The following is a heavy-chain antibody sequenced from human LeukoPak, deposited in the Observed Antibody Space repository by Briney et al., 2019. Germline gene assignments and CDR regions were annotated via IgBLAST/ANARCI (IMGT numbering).Heavy chain of an antibody. J-gene: IGHJ3*02. D-gene: IGHD3-3*01. CDR1: GFTFSSYS. CDR2: ISSSSSTI. V-gene: IGHV3-48*01. Sequence: PGGSLRLSCAASGFTFSSYSMNWVRQAPGKGLEWVSYISSSSSTIYYADSVKGRFTISRDNAKNSLYLQMNSLRAEDTAVYYCARETNFGVGDAFDIWGQGTMVTVSS. CDR3: ARETNFGVGDAFDI.